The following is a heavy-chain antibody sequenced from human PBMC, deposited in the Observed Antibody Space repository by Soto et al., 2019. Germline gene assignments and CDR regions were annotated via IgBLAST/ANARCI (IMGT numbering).Heavy chain of an antibody. Sequence: SETLSLTCAVYVGSFSGYYWSWIRQPPGKGLEWIGEINHSGSTNYNPSLKSRVTISVDTSKNQFSLKLSSVTAADTAVYYCARGYMTTDAFDIWGQGTMVTVSS. CDR3: ARGYMTTDAFDI. V-gene: IGHV4-34*01. CDR1: VGSFSGYY. J-gene: IGHJ3*02. D-gene: IGHD4-4*01. CDR2: INHSGST.